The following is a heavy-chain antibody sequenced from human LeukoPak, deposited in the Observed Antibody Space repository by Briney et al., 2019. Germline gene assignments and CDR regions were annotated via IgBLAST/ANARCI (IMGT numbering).Heavy chain of an antibody. D-gene: IGHD5-12*01. V-gene: IGHV3-48*03. CDR2: ISSSGSTI. CDR3: ARDISGDSGYVRNWFDP. J-gene: IGHJ5*02. CDR1: GFTFSSYE. Sequence: EGSLRLSCAASGFTFSSYEMNWVRQAPGKGLEWVSYISSSGSTIYYADSVKGRFTISRDNAKNSLYLQMNSLRAEDTAVYYCARDISGDSGYVRNWFDPWGQGTLVTVSS.